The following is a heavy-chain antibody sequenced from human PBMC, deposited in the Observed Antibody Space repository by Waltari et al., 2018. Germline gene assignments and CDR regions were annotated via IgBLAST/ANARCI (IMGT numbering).Heavy chain of an antibody. CDR1: GFSFSGSW. CDR3: ARSGGYIDY. D-gene: IGHD2-15*01. V-gene: IGHV3-74*01. J-gene: IGHJ4*02. CDR2: INKNGDAT. Sequence: EVNLVESGGRLVQPGGSLRLACTASGFSFSGSWMHWVRQAPGKGLVWVSRINKNGDATSYADSVKGRFTISKDNAKNTLYLEMNSLRAEDTAVYYCARSGGYIDYWGQGTLVTVSS.